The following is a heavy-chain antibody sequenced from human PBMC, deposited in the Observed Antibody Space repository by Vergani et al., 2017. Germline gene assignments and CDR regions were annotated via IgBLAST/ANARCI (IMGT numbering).Heavy chain of an antibody. CDR2: VSGSGGST. CDR1: GFTFSSYV. D-gene: IGHD5-12*01. V-gene: IGHV3-23*01. Sequence: EVQLLESGGDLVQPGGSLRLSCAASGFTFSSYVMSWVRQAPGKGLEWVSAVSGSGGSTYYADSVKGRFTISRDNSKNTLYLQMNSLRAEDTAVYYCAKEVLALLRGXIDYWGQGTLVTVSS. J-gene: IGHJ4*02. CDR3: AKEVLALLRGXIDY.